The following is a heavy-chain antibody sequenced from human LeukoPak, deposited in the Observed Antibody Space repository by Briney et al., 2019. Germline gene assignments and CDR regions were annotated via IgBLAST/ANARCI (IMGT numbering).Heavy chain of an antibody. CDR2: MNSDGSST. CDR3: ARRHPNSGSNDY. Sequence: GGSLRLFCAASGFTFSNYWMHWVRQAPGKGLVWVSRMNSDGSSTSYADSVKGRFTISRDNAKNTLYLQMNSLRAEDTAVYYCARRHPNSGSNDYWGQGTLVTVSS. J-gene: IGHJ4*02. V-gene: IGHV3-74*01. D-gene: IGHD1-26*01. CDR1: GFTFSNYW.